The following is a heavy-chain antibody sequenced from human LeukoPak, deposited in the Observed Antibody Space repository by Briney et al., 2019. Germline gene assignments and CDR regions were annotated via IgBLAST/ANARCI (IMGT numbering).Heavy chain of an antibody. J-gene: IGHJ5*02. CDR3: ARFSDGLSEP. Sequence: GGSLRLSCAASGFTVSSNFTSWVGQALGKRLERVSVIYSGGSTYYPDCLMGRLTIFRDNSKNTLYLQMNSLRAEETAVYYCARFSDGLSEPWGQGTLVTVSS. CDR1: GFTVSSNF. CDR2: IYSGGST. V-gene: IGHV3-66*01. D-gene: IGHD3-10*01.